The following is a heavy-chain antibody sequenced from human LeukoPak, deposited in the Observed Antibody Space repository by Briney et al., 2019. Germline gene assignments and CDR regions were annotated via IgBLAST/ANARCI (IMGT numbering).Heavy chain of an antibody. D-gene: IGHD3-22*01. J-gene: IGHJ4*02. CDR2: ISAYNGNT. V-gene: IGHV1-18*04. CDR3: ARTDYYYDSSGYPDY. CDR1: GYTFTGYY. Sequence: ASVKVSCKASGYTFTGYYMHWVRQAPGQGLEWMGWISAYNGNTNYAQKLQGRVTMTTDTSMSTAYMELRSLRSDDTAVYYCARTDYYYDSSGYPDYWGQGTLVTVSS.